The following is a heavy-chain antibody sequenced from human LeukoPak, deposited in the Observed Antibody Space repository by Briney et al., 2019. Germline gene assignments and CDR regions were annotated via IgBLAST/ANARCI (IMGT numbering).Heavy chain of an antibody. D-gene: IGHD2-2*01. CDR2: ISSSGSTI. J-gene: IGHJ4*02. CDR1: GFTFSNAW. V-gene: IGHV3-48*04. CDR3: ARGGSRYTTTWYY. Sequence: HPGGSLRLSCAASGFTFSNAWMTWVRQAPGKGLEWVSYISSSGSTIYYADSVKGRFTTSRDNAKNSVYLQMNSLRAEDTAVYYCARGGSRYTTTWYYWGQGTLVTVSS.